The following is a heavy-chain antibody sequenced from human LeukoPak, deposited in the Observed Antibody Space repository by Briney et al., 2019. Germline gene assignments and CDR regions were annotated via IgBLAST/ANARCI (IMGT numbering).Heavy chain of an antibody. CDR1: GGSISSYY. J-gene: IGHJ4*02. D-gene: IGHD4-23*01. V-gene: IGHV4-59*01. Sequence: PSETLSLTCTVSGGSISSYYWSWIRQPPGKGLEWIGYIYYSGSTNYNPSLKSRVTISVDTSKNQFSLKLSSVTAADTAVYYCAKDLDTVITQIDYWGQGTLVTVSS. CDR2: IYYSGST. CDR3: AKDLDTVITQIDY.